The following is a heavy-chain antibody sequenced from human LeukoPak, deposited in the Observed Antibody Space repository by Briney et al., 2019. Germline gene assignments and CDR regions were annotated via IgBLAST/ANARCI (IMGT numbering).Heavy chain of an antibody. D-gene: IGHD6-19*01. CDR1: GFTFNSYG. J-gene: IGHJ5*01. Sequence: PGGSLRLSCAASGFTFNSYGMHWVRQAPGKGLDWVAFIRYDGSIKHYADSVKGRFTISRDNSKNTLFLQMNSLRAEGTTLYYCGKRLSTSGCTDSWGQGNLVTVSS. CDR3: GKRLSTSGCTDS. CDR2: IRYDGSIK. V-gene: IGHV3-30*02.